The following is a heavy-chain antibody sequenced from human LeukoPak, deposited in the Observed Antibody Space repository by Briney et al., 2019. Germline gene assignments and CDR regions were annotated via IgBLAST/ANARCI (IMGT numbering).Heavy chain of an antibody. CDR1: GFTFSNHG. V-gene: IGHV3-30*19. CDR2: ISYDGNDD. J-gene: IGHJ4*02. D-gene: IGHD3-22*01. Sequence: PGGSLRLSCAASGFTFSNHGMHWVRQAPGKGLEWVAVISYDGNDDYYVDSVKGRFTISRDDSKNTLYLQMNSLRAEDTAVYYCARGRGGYWPLYYFDYWGQGTLVTVSS. CDR3: ARGRGGYWPLYYFDY.